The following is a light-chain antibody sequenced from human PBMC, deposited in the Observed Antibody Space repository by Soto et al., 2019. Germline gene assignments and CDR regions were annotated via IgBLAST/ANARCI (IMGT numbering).Light chain of an antibody. J-gene: IGKJ1*01. V-gene: IGKV1-5*03. CDR3: PQYNSYSRT. CDR1: QSINSW. CDR2: KAS. Sequence: DIQMTQSPSTLSASVGDRVTITCRASQSINSWLAWYQQKPGKAPKLLIYKASSLETGVPSRFSGSGSGTEFTLTISSLQLDDFATYYCPQYNSYSRTFGQGTKVEIK.